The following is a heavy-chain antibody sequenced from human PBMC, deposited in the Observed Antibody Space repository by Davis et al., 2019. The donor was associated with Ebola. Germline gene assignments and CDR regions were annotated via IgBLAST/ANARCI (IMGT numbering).Heavy chain of an antibody. CDR1: GGTFSSYT. D-gene: IGHD3-9*01. Sequence: ASVKVSCKASGGTFSSYTISWVRQAPGQGLEWMGWISAYNGNTNYAQRFQGRVTMTRDTSTSTIYMELSSLRSEDTAVYYCARGDDILTTFDNWGQGTLVTVSS. CDR2: ISAYNGNT. J-gene: IGHJ4*02. CDR3: ARGDDILTTFDN. V-gene: IGHV1-18*01.